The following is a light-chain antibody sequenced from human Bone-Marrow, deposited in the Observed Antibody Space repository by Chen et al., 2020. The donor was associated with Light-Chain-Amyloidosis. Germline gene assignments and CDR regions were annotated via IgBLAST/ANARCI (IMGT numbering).Light chain of an antibody. V-gene: IGLV3-25*03. CDR2: RDT. CDR1: DLPTKY. Sequence: SYELTQPPSVSVSPGQTARITCSGDDLPTKYAYWYQQNTGQAPGLVIHRDTERPSGISERFSGCSSGTTATLTISGVQAEDEADYHCQSADSSGTYEVIFGGGTKLTVL. CDR3: QSADSSGTYEVI. J-gene: IGLJ2*01.